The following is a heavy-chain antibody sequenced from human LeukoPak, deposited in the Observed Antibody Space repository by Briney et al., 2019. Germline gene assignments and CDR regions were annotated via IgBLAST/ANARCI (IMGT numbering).Heavy chain of an antibody. CDR3: ARDLSLAVPVQGY. V-gene: IGHV1-2*02. CDR1: GYTFTGYY. CDR2: INPNTGGT. Sequence: ASVKVSCKASGYTFTGYYVHWVRQAPGQGLEWMGWINPNTGGTNYAQKFQGRVTMTRETSINTAYMELSRLRSDDTAVYYCARDLSLAVPVQGYWGQGTLVTVSS. D-gene: IGHD6-19*01. J-gene: IGHJ4*02.